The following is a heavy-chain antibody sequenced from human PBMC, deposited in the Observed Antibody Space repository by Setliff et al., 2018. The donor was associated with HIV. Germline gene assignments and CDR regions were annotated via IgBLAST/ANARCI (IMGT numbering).Heavy chain of an antibody. CDR1: GGSISSTKW. V-gene: IGHV4-4*02. CDR3: ARGGLGVVTSFDS. D-gene: IGHD3-3*01. CDR2: IYQSGTT. J-gene: IGHJ4*02. Sequence: PSETLSLTCEVSGGSISSTKWWNWVRQPPGKGLEWIGEIYQSGTTNYNPSLKSRVTMSVDTSNNQFSLELSSLTAADTAVYYCARGGLGVVTSFDSWGPGTLVTVSS.